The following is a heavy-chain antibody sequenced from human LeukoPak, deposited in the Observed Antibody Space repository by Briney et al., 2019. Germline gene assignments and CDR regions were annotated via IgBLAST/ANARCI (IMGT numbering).Heavy chain of an antibody. V-gene: IGHV3-53*01. Sequence: GGSLRLSCAASGFTVSSHHMTWVRQAPRKGLEWVSAIFSGGNTYYADSVKGRFTISRDNSKNTVYLQVSSLRTEDTAMYYCAKNHQNPGYFDLWGRGTLVTVSS. J-gene: IGHJ2*01. CDR2: IFSGGNT. CDR3: AKNHQNPGYFDL. CDR1: GFTVSSHH.